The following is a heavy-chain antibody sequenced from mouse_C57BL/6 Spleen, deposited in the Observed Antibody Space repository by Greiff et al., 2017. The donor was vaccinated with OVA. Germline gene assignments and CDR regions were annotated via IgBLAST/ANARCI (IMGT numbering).Heavy chain of an antibody. CDR1: GYTFSSYW. D-gene: IGHD4-1*01. J-gene: IGHJ4*01. Sequence: QVQLQQPGAELVKPGASVKMSCKASGYTFSSYWITWVKQRPGQGLEWIGDIYPGSGSTNYNEKFKSKATLTVDTSSSTAYMQLSSLTSEDSAVYYCAREETGTGAMDYWGQGTSVTVSS. CDR2: IYPGSGST. CDR3: AREETGTGAMDY. V-gene: IGHV1-55*01.